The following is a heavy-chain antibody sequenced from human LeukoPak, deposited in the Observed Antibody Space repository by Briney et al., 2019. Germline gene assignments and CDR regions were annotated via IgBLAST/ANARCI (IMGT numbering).Heavy chain of an antibody. J-gene: IGHJ5*02. CDR2: IYYSGST. CDR1: GGSISSYY. CDR3: ARDIVATMGLVRWFDP. Sequence: SETLSLTCTVSGGSISSYYWSWIRQPPGKGLEWIGYIYYSGSTNYNPSLKSRVTISVDTSKNQFSLKLSSVTAADTAMYYCARDIVATMGLVRWFDPWGQGILVTVSS. V-gene: IGHV4-59*01. D-gene: IGHD5-12*01.